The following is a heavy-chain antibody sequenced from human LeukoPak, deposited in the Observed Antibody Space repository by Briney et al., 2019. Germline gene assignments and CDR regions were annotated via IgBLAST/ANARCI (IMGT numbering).Heavy chain of an antibody. CDR2: IYHSGST. CDR3: ARLTGYRIESAFDI. CDR1: GGSFSGYY. J-gene: IGHJ3*02. V-gene: IGHV4-34*01. D-gene: IGHD3-9*01. Sequence: SETLSLTCAVYGGSFSGYYWSWIRQPPGKGLEWIGEIYHSGSTNYNPSLKSRVTISVDKSKNQSSLKLSSVTAADTAVYYCARLTGYRIESAFDIWGQGTMVTVSS.